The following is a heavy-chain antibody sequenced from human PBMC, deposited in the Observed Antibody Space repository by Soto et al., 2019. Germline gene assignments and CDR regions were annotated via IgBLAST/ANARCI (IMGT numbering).Heavy chain of an antibody. V-gene: IGHV1-69*13. Sequence: SVKVSCNASGGTFSSYAISLVRQAPGQGLEWMGGIIPIFGTANYAQKFQGRVTITADESTSTAYMELSSLRSEDTAVYYCARDQGRVVRGVIISYYFDYWGQGTLVTVSS. D-gene: IGHD3-10*01. CDR3: ARDQGRVVRGVIISYYFDY. CDR1: GGTFSSYA. CDR2: IIPIFGTA. J-gene: IGHJ4*02.